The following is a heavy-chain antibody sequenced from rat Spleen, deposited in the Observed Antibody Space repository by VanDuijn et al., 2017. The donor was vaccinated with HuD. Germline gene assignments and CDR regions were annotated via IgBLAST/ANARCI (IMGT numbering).Heavy chain of an antibody. J-gene: IGHJ2*01. CDR3: ARRDYPGIPYYFDY. CDR1: GFTFSNYY. D-gene: IGHD1-4*01. V-gene: IGHV5-25*01. CDR2: ISPGGGNT. Sequence: EVQLVESGGGLLQPGRSMKLSCAALGFTFSNYYMPWVRQDQTKGLDWVASISPGGGNTYYPDSVKGRFTIPRDNAKSTLYLQMDSLRSEDTATYYCARRDYPGIPYYFDYWGQGVMVTVSS.